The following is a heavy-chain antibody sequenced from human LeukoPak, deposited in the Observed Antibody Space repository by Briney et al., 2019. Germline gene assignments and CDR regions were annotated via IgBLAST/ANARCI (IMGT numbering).Heavy chain of an antibody. V-gene: IGHV4-39*07. CDR2: INYSGTT. CDR3: ARRYGGRDWFDP. J-gene: IGHJ5*02. Sequence: ASETLSLTCSVSGGSISSSPYYWGWIRQPPGKGLEWIASINYSGTTYYNSSLRSRVTISVDTSKDQFSLQLSSVTAADTAVYFCARRYGGRDWFDPWGQGTLVTVSS. CDR1: GGSISSSPYY. D-gene: IGHD5-12*01.